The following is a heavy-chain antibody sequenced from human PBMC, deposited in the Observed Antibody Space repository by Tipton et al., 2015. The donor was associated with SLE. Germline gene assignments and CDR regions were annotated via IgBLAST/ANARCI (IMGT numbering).Heavy chain of an antibody. CDR1: GGSISSGAYL. Sequence: TLSLTCIVSGGSISSGAYLWSWIRQHPGKGLEWIGDILYSGSTFYNPTLKSRVTISVDTSRNEFSLRLTSVTAADTAMYYCAKDYNHDNADYNWGQGTLVIVSS. J-gene: IGHJ4*02. CDR3: AKDYNHDNADYN. V-gene: IGHV4-31*03. CDR2: ILYSGST. D-gene: IGHD4-17*01.